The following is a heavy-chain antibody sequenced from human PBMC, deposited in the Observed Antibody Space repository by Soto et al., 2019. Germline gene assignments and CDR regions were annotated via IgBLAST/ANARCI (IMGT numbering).Heavy chain of an antibody. CDR3: ARLRAAGLSQIIAAAGSRYYYYYGMDV. CDR1: GASFNDDY. V-gene: IGHV4-34*01. Sequence: PSETLSLTCAVYGASFNDDYWSWIRQPPGKGLEWVGEINHTGSTNYNPTLKSRVTISVGTSKNQFSLKLSSVTAADTAVYYCARLRAAGLSQIIAAAGSRYYYYYGMDVWGQGTTVT. J-gene: IGHJ6*02. CDR2: INHTGST. D-gene: IGHD6-13*01.